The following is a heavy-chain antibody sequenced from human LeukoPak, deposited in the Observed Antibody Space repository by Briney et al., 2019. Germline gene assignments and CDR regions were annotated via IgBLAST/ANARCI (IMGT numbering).Heavy chain of an antibody. CDR3: ARGYDFWSGCKDY. J-gene: IGHJ4*02. Sequence: GGSLRLSCAASGFTFSSYAMHWVRQAPGKGLEYVSAISSNGGSTYYANSVKGRFTISRDNSKNTLYLQMGSLRAEDMAVYYCARGYDFWSGCKDYWGQGTLVTVSS. V-gene: IGHV3-64*01. CDR2: ISSNGGST. CDR1: GFTFSSYA. D-gene: IGHD3-3*01.